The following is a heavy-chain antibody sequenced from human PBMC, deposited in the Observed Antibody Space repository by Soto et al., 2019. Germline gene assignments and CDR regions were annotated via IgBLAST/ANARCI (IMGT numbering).Heavy chain of an antibody. CDR2: IYHTGIT. J-gene: IGHJ6*02. CDR3: ASYSDSGLYYNAAMDV. Sequence: QVQLQESGPGLVKPSGTLSLTCAVSGDSISSSTWCTWVRQPPGKGLEWIGDIYHTGITNYNRSLKSRVTIVVDKSKSQLSLKLTSVTATDTAVYSCASYSDSGLYYNAAMDVWGQGTTVTVSS. V-gene: IGHV4-4*02. CDR1: GDSISSSTW. D-gene: IGHD3-22*01.